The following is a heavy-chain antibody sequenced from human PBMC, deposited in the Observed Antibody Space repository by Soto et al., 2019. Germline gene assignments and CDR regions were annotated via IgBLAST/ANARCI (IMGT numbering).Heavy chain of an antibody. V-gene: IGHV1-69*12. D-gene: IGHD3-10*01. CDR3: ARDLEVRAGGYYYGMDV. Sequence: QVQLVQSGAEVKKPGSSVKVSCKASGGTFSSYAISWVRQAPGQGLEWMGGIIPIFGTANYAQKFQGRVTITADESTSTADMELSSLRSEDTAVYYCARDLEVRAGGYYYGMDVWGQGTTVTVSS. CDR2: IIPIFGTA. J-gene: IGHJ6*02. CDR1: GGTFSSYA.